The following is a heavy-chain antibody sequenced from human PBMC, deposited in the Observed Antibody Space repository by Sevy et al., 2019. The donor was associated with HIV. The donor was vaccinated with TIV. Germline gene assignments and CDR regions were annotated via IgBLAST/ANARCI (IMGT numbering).Heavy chain of an antibody. CDR1: GFTFSTFG. CDR2: ILYDGRNT. V-gene: IGHV3-30*02. J-gene: IGHJ4*02. Sequence: GGSLRLSCAASGFTFSTFGMHWVRQAPGKGLEWVALILYDGRNTNYADSVKGRFTISRDNSKNTIYLQMNSLRAEDTAVYYCAKTESSVRWLRFWYFDSWGQGTLVTVSS. D-gene: IGHD5-12*01. CDR3: AKTESSVRWLRFWYFDS.